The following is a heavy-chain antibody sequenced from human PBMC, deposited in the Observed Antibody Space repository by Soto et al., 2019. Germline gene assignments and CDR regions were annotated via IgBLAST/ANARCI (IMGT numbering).Heavy chain of an antibody. V-gene: IGHV3-23*01. CDR3: ARGDRGGSGSPASYYYSGLDV. J-gene: IGHJ6*02. CDR2: VRNRGDIT. D-gene: IGHD3-10*01. CDR1: GLNFSDYA. Sequence: EVQLLESGGDLVQPGGSLRLSCAASGLNFSDYAMTWVRQAPGKGLEWVSSVRNRGDITYYADSVKGRFTISRDNSKNTLLMHINSLRAEDTALYYCARGDRGGSGSPASYYYSGLDVWGQGTTVTVSS.